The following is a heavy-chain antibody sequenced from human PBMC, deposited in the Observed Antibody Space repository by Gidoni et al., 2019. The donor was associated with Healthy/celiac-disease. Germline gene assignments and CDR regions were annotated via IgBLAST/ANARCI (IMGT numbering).Heavy chain of an antibody. CDR1: GYSFPSYW. CDR2: IYPGDSDT. D-gene: IGHD2-15*01. V-gene: IGHV5-51*01. J-gene: IGHJ4*02. Sequence: EVQLVQSGAEVKKPGESLKISCKGSGYSFPSYWIGWVRQMPGKGLEWMGIIYPGDSDTRYSPSFQGQVTISADKSISTAYLQWSSLKASDTAMYYCARSYCSGGSCYSVGGPDYWGQGTLVTVSS. CDR3: ARSYCSGGSCYSVGGPDY.